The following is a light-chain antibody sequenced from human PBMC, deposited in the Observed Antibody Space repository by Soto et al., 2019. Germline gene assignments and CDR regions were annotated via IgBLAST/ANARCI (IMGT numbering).Light chain of an antibody. CDR1: QTISSW. CDR3: QHYNSYSDA. J-gene: IGKJ1*01. V-gene: IGKV1-5*03. Sequence: IEISPSPSTLPASVGVRVTITRRASQTISSWLAWYQQKPGKAPKLLIYKASTLKSGVPSRFSGSGSGTEFTLTISSLQPDDFATYYCQHYNSYSDAFGRGTKVDI. CDR2: KAS.